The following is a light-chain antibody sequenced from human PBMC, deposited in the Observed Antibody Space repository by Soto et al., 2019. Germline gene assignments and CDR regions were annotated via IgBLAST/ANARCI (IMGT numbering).Light chain of an antibody. Sequence: VLTQSPDTLSLSPGETATLSCRASQSLSPTYVAWYQQKPGQAPRLLIYGASFRATDIPNRFSGRGSGTDFTLSISRLEPEDFAVYYCQQYVTSPRTFGQGTKVDIK. J-gene: IGKJ1*01. CDR2: GAS. CDR1: QSLSPTY. CDR3: QQYVTSPRT. V-gene: IGKV3-20*01.